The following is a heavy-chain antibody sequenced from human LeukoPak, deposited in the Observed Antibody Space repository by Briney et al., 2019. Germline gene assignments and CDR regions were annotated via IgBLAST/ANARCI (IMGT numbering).Heavy chain of an antibody. CDR2: IYYSGST. CDR1: GGSISSYY. D-gene: IGHD3-16*01. J-gene: IGHJ4*02. CDR3: ARGVEPLGY. V-gene: IGHV4-59*01. Sequence: SETLSLTCTVSGGSISSYYWSWIRQPPGKGLEWIGYIYYSGSTNYNPSLKSRVTISVDTSKNQFSLKLSSVTAADTAVYYCARGVEPLGYWGQGTLVTVSS.